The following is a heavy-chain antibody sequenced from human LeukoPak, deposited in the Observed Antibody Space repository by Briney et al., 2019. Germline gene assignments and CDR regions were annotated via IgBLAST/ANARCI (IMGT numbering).Heavy chain of an antibody. D-gene: IGHD1-26*01. Sequence: SGGSLRLSCAASGFTFSSYSMNWVRQAPGKGLEWVSSISSSSSYIYYADSVKGRFTISRDNAKNSLYLQMNSLRAEDTAVYYCARDLKGVGAPYWGQGTLVTVSS. CDR3: ARDLKGVGAPY. CDR1: GFTFSSYS. V-gene: IGHV3-21*01. CDR2: ISSSSSYI. J-gene: IGHJ4*02.